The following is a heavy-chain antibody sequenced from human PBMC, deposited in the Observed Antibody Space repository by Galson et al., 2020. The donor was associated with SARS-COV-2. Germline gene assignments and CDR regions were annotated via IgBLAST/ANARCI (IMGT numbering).Heavy chain of an antibody. D-gene: IGHD3-10*01. CDR3: AREGTYGSGTCPFDI. CDR1: GFTFSSYG. Sequence: GGSLRLSCAASGFTFSSYGMHWVRQAPGKGLEWVAVIWYDGSNKYYADSVKGRFTISRDNSKNTLYLQMNSLRAEDTAVYYCAREGTYGSGTCPFDICGQGTMVTVSS. J-gene: IGHJ3*02. CDR2: IWYDGSNK. V-gene: IGHV3-33*01.